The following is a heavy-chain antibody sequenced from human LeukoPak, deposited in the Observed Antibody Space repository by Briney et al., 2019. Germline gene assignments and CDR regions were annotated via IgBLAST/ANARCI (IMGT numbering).Heavy chain of an antibody. J-gene: IGHJ4*02. V-gene: IGHV3-48*03. CDR2: ISSGSTI. CDR1: EFTFSSYE. Sequence: PGGSLRLSCAASEFTFSSYEMNWVRQAPGKGLEWVSYISSGSTIYDADSVKGRFTISRDNAKNSLYLQMNSLRAEDTAVYYCARESIAVAGASFDYWGQGTLVTVSS. D-gene: IGHD6-19*01. CDR3: ARESIAVAGASFDY.